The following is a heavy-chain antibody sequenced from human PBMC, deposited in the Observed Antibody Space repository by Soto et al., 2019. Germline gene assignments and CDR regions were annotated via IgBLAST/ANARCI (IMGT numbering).Heavy chain of an antibody. J-gene: IGHJ5*02. Sequence: NRSETLSLTCTVSGGSISSGGYYWSWIRQPPGKGLEWIGYIYYSGSTYYNPSLKSRVTISVDTSKNQFSLKLSSVTAADTAVYYCARGGYPYYYGSGSNNWFDPWGQGTLVTVSS. CDR2: IYYSGST. V-gene: IGHV4-31*02. CDR1: GGSISSGGYY. D-gene: IGHD3-10*01. CDR3: ARGGYPYYYGSGSNNWFDP.